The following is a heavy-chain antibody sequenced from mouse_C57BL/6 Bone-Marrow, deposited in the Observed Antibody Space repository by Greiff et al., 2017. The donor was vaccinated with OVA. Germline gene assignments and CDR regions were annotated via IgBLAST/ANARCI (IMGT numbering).Heavy chain of an antibody. CDR2: IRNKANGYTT. Sequence: EVQLVESGGGLVQPGGSLSLSCAASGFTFTDYYMSWVRQPPGKALEWLGFIRNKANGYTTEYSASVKGRFTISRDNSQSILYLQMNALRAEDSATYYCARNDGYYAMDYWGQGTSVTVSS. CDR3: ARNDGYYAMDY. D-gene: IGHD2-3*01. CDR1: GFTFTDYY. V-gene: IGHV7-3*01. J-gene: IGHJ4*01.